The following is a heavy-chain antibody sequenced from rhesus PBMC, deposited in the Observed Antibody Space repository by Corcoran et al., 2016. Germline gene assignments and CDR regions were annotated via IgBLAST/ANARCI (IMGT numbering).Heavy chain of an antibody. D-gene: IGHD2-33*01. V-gene: IGHV1-180*01. CDR2: IYPYCGKK. CDR1: GYNFTNFS. J-gene: IGHJ5-1*01. Sequence: QVQLVKSGAEIKQPGALVKHSCKSSGYNFTNFSTTWVLQSLCTGLEWVELIYPYCGKKDYAHSFQGRVTITTDTSTSTGYIELTSLTSEDTAVYYCAREETLRGNRFDVWGPGVLVAVSS. CDR3: AREETLRGNRFDV.